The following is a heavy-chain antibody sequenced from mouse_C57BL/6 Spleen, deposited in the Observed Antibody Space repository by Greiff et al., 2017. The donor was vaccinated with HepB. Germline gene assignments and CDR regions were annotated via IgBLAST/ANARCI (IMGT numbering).Heavy chain of an antibody. CDR2: ISSGSSTI. CDR1: GFTFSDYG. D-gene: IGHD1-1*01. V-gene: IGHV5-17*01. J-gene: IGHJ4*01. Sequence: DVKLVESGGGLVKPGGSLKLSCAASGFTFSDYGMHWVRQAPEKGLEWVAYISSGSSTIYYADTVKGRFTLSRDNAKNTLFLQMTSLRSEDTAMYYCAPSTVVAPYAMDYWGQGTSVTVSS. CDR3: APSTVVAPYAMDY.